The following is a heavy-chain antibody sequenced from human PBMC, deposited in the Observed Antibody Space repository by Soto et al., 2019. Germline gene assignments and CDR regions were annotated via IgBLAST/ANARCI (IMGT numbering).Heavy chain of an antibody. D-gene: IGHD6-6*01. V-gene: IGHV3-30*04. CDR3: ARGVVVREVLAY. J-gene: IGHJ4*01. CDR2: ISFDGSNE. CDR1: GITFRSYA. Sequence: PGGSLRLSCAASGITFRSYAMHWVRQAPGKGLEWVAVISFDGSNEYYADSVKDRFTISRDNSKSTLYLQMDSLRAEDTAVYSCARGVVVREVLAYWAHGTLVLVSS.